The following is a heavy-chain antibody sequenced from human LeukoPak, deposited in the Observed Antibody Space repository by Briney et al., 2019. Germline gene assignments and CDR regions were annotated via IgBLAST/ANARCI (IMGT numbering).Heavy chain of an antibody. D-gene: IGHD2-2*01. Sequence: SGTLSLTCTVSGGSISSGGYYWSWIRQHPGKGLEWIVYIYYSGSTYYNPSLKSRFTISVDTSKNQFSLKLSSVTAADTAVYYCARVRGYCSSTSCYESDVFYNWFDLWGQGTLVTVSS. CDR2: IYYSGST. V-gene: IGHV4-31*03. CDR3: ARVRGYCSSTSCYESDVFYNWFDL. J-gene: IGHJ5*02. CDR1: GGSISSGGYY.